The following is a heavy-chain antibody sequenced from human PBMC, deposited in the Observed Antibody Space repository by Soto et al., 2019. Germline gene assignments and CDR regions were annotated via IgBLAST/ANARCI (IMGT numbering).Heavy chain of an antibody. CDR2: ISPDGNNQ. CDR3: VKLSGWYPDS. CDR1: GFTFSDYG. Sequence: GGSLRLSCIVSGFTFSDYGMHWVRQAPGKGLEWVAVISPDGNNQYYPDSLRGRFTISRDDSKSTLYLQLNSLRAEDTAVYYCVKLSGWYPDSWGQGTPVTVPQ. V-gene: IGHV3-30*18. J-gene: IGHJ4*02. D-gene: IGHD6-19*01.